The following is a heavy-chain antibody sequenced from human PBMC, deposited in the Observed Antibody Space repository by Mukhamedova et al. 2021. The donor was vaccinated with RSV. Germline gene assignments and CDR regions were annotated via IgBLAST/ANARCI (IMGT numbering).Heavy chain of an antibody. D-gene: IGHD6-6*01. CDR3: ASAPRAQYSSRGGVPSGMDV. CDR2: INHSGST. Sequence: IRQPPGKGLEWIGEINHSGSTNYNPSLKSRVTISVDTSKNQFSLKLSSVTAADTAVYYCASAPRAQYSSRGGVPSGMDVRGQGTT. V-gene: IGHV4-34*01. J-gene: IGHJ6*02.